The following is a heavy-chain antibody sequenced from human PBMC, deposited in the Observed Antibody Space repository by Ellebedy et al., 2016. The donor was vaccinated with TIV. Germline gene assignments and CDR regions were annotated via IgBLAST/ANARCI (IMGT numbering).Heavy chain of an antibody. D-gene: IGHD4-23*01. Sequence: MPSETLSLTCHVSGGSISTFYWSWIRQPPGKGLEFIGYIYYIGITNYNPSLESRVAISIDTSENQFSLRLSSVTGADTAVYYCAAYYGGRFDYWGQGTLVTVSS. V-gene: IGHV4-59*01. CDR2: IYYIGIT. CDR3: AAYYGGRFDY. CDR1: GGSISTFY. J-gene: IGHJ4*02.